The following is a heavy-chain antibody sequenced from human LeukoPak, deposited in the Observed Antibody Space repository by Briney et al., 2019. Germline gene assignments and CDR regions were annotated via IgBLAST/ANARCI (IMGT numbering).Heavy chain of an antibody. CDR3: ASHYGSGFDY. V-gene: IGHV4-59*01. Sequence: SETLSLTCTVSVGSISSYYWSWVRRPPGKGLEWIGYIYYSGSTNYNPSLKSRVTISIDTSKNQFSLKLSSVTAADTAIYYCASHYGSGFDYWGQGTLVTVSS. CDR1: VGSISSYY. J-gene: IGHJ4*02. CDR2: IYYSGST. D-gene: IGHD3-10*01.